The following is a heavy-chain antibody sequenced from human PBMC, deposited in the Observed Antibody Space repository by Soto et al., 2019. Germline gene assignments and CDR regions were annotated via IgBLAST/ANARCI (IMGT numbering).Heavy chain of an antibody. CDR1: GFTFSSYA. D-gene: IGHD3-22*01. CDR3: AKSVRYDSTGYIA. Sequence: GGSLRLSCAASGFTFSSYALSWVRQAPGKGLEWVSVVSGTAGSTYYADSVKGRFTVPRDNSKNTLYLQMNNLRAEDTALYYSAKSVRYDSTGYIARGQGTLVTVSS. J-gene: IGHJ4*02. CDR2: VSGTAGST. V-gene: IGHV3-23*01.